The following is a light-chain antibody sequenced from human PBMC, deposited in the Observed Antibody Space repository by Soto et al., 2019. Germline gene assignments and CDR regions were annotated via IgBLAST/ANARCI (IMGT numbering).Light chain of an antibody. Sequence: ETVFTQSPATLSLSPGERATLSCRVSQSVSSYLAWYQQKPGQAPRLLIYDASNRATGIPARFSGSGSGTDFTLTISSLEPEDFAVYYCQQRSNWPRGTFGQGTKVDIK. J-gene: IGKJ1*01. CDR2: DAS. CDR3: QQRSNWPRGT. V-gene: IGKV3-11*01. CDR1: QSVSSY.